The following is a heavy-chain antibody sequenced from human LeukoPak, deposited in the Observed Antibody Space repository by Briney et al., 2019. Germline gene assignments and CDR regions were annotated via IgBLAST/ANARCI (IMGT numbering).Heavy chain of an antibody. D-gene: IGHD3-16*01. J-gene: IGHJ4*02. CDR3: ARGIPNSYGKDY. Sequence: GGSLRLSCAASGFTFSSHWMRWVRQAPGKGLVWVSRIKGDGSSTSYADSVKGRLTISRDNAKNTVYLQMNSLRGEDTAVYYCARGIPNSYGKDYWGQGTLVTVSS. CDR2: IKGDGSST. V-gene: IGHV3-74*01. CDR1: GFTFSSHW.